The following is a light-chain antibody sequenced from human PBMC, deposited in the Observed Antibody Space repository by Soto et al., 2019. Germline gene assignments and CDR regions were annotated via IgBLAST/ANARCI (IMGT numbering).Light chain of an antibody. V-gene: IGKV1-33*01. CDR1: HDVTHY. J-gene: IGKJ1*01. Sequence: DIQMTQSPSSLSASIGDRVTITCRASHDVTHYVNWFQQKPGKAPKLLIYDASSLEKGVPPRFSGRGSGTVFTFTITSLQPEDIATYYCQHYERLPWTFGQGTKADIK. CDR2: DAS. CDR3: QHYERLPWT.